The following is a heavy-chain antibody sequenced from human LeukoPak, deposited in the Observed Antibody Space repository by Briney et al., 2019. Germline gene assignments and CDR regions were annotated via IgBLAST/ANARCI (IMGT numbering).Heavy chain of an antibody. Sequence: GGSLRLSCAASGFTFTSYGMHWGGQSPGKGRGWWARINIEGMSTTYAHSVKGRFTISRDNANNTLYLKMNSLRPEDTAVYYCASVSSSTWWALDYWGQGTLVPVSS. J-gene: IGHJ4*02. CDR2: INIEGMST. V-gene: IGHV3-74*01. D-gene: IGHD6-13*01. CDR1: GFTFTSYG. CDR3: ASVSSSTWWALDY.